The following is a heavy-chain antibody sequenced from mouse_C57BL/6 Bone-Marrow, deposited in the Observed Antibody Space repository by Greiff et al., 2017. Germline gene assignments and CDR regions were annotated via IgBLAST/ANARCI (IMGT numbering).Heavy chain of an antibody. J-gene: IGHJ3*01. Sequence: VQLQQSGPELVKPGASVKLSCKASGYTFTSYDINWVKQRPGQGLEWIGWIYPRDGSPKYNEKFKGKATLTVDTASSKAYMELHSLTSEDAAVYFCARGASFADWGQGTLVTVSA. CDR3: ARGASFAD. CDR1: GYTFTSYD. V-gene: IGHV1-85*01. D-gene: IGHD3-1*01. CDR2: IYPRDGSP.